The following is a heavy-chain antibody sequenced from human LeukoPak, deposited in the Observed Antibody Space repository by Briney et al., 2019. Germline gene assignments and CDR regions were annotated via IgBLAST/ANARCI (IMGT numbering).Heavy chain of an antibody. CDR3: AKDRNRGYSYGLFDY. J-gene: IGHJ4*02. D-gene: IGHD5-18*01. V-gene: IGHV3-23*01. CDR1: GFTFSSYA. Sequence: PGGSLRLSCAASGFTFSSYAMNWVRQAPGKGLEWVSAISGSGGSTYYADSVKGRFTISRDNSKNTLYLQMNSLRAEDTAVYYCAKDRNRGYSYGLFDYWGQGTLVTVSS. CDR2: ISGSGGST.